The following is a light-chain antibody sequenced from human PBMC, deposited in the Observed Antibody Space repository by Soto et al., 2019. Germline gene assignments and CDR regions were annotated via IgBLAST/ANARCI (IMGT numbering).Light chain of an antibody. J-gene: IGKJ4*01. CDR3: QQFNTYPT. Sequence: AIQLTQSPSSLSACVGDRVTITCRASQGISSALAWYQQKPGKAPKLLISHASSLESGVPSRFSGSGSGTDFTLTISSLQPEDFATYHCQQFNTYPTFGGGTKVEIK. V-gene: IGKV1-13*02. CDR2: HAS. CDR1: QGISSA.